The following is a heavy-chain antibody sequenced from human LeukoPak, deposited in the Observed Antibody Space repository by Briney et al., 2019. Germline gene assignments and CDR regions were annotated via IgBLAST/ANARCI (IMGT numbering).Heavy chain of an antibody. CDR2: ISSDSSYI. D-gene: IGHD3-22*01. J-gene: IGHJ4*02. CDR3: ARDYYDSSGYSSPIDH. V-gene: IGHV3-21*01. CDR1: RFNFSSYS. Sequence: NPGGSLRLSYAASRFNFSSYSMNWVRQAPGKGLEWVSSISSDSSYIHYADSVKGRFTISRDNAKNSLYLQMNSLRAEDTAVYHCARDYYDSSGYSSPIDHWGQGALVT.